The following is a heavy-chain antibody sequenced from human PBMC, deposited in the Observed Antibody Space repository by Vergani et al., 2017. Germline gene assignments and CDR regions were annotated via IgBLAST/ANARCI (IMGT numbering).Heavy chain of an antibody. V-gene: IGHV4-31*03. CDR3: ASGIYDFGGYHY. Sequence: QVQLQESGPGLVKPSQTLSLTCTVSGGSISSVGYYWSWIRQHPGKGLEWIGYIYHRGSTSYNPSLKSRVTISGDTSKNQFSLKLSSVTAADTAVYYCASGIYDFGGYHYWGQGTLVTVSS. J-gene: IGHJ4*02. D-gene: IGHD3-22*01. CDR2: IYHRGST. CDR1: GGSISSVGYY.